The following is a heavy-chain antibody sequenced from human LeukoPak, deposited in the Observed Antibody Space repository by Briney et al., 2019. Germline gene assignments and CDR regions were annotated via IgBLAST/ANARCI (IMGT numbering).Heavy chain of an antibody. CDR1: GGSISSGGYY. V-gene: IGHV4-30-2*01. CDR3: ASAARLAGQVDY. D-gene: IGHD6-6*01. Sequence: SETLSLTCTVSGGSISSGGYYWSWIRQPLGKGLEWIGYIYHSGSTYYNPSLKSRVTISVDRSKNQFSLKLSSVTAADTAVYYCASAARLAGQVDYWGQGTLVTVSS. J-gene: IGHJ4*02. CDR2: IYHSGST.